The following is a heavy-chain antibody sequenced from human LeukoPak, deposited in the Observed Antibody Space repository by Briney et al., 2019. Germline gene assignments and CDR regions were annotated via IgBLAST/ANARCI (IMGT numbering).Heavy chain of an antibody. J-gene: IGHJ4*02. V-gene: IGHV1-2*02. Sequence: ASVKVSCKASGGTFSSYTISWVRQAPGQGLEWMGWINPNSGGTNYAQKFQGRVTMTRDTSISTAYMELSRLRSDDTAVYYCARAVGATGTSDYWGQGTLVTVSS. D-gene: IGHD1-26*01. CDR1: GGTFSSYT. CDR3: ARAVGATGTSDY. CDR2: INPNSGGT.